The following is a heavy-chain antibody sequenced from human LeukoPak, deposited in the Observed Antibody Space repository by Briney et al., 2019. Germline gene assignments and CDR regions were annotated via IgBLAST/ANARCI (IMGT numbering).Heavy chain of an antibody. CDR1: GFTFSSYS. CDR2: ISSSSSTI. Sequence: GGSLRLSCAAAGFTFSSYSMNWVRQAPGKGQEWVSYISSSSSTIYYADSVKGRFTISRDNAKNSLYLQMNSLRDEDTAVYYCARDPDPAGYYYYGMDVWGQGTTVTVFS. J-gene: IGHJ6*02. V-gene: IGHV3-48*02. D-gene: IGHD1-14*01. CDR3: ARDPDPAGYYYYGMDV.